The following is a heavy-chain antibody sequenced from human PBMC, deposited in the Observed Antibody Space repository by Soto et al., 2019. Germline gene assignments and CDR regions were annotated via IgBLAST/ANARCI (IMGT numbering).Heavy chain of an antibody. CDR2: IYYSGST. D-gene: IGHD3-3*01. CDR1: GGSISSSSYY. Sequence: SKTLSLTCTVSGGSISSSSYYWGWIRQPPGKGLEWIGSIYYSGSTYYNPSLKSRVTISVHTSKNQFSLKLSSVTAADTAVYYCARHRIFGAQKNYDGMDVWGQRTTVPV. J-gene: IGHJ6*02. CDR3: ARHRIFGAQKNYDGMDV. V-gene: IGHV4-39*01.